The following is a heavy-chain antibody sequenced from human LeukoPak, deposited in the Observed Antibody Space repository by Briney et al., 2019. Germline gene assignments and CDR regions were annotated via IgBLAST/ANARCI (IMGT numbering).Heavy chain of an antibody. CDR3: ARGDIVVVPAAISAFDI. Sequence: PSETLSPTCTVSGGSISSGGYYWRWIRQHPGKGLEWIGYIYYSGSTYYNPSLKSRVTISVDTSKNQFSLKLSSVTAADTAVYYCARGDIVVVPAAISAFDIWGQGTMVTVSS. D-gene: IGHD2-2*01. V-gene: IGHV4-31*03. J-gene: IGHJ3*02. CDR1: GGSISSGGYY. CDR2: IYYSGST.